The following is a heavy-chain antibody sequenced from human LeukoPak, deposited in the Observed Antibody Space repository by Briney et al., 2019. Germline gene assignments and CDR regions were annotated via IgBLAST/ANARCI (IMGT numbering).Heavy chain of an antibody. CDR3: ATTIEYSSSSEDYYYYMDV. D-gene: IGHD6-6*01. CDR2: INPNSGGT. J-gene: IGHJ6*03. V-gene: IGHV1-2*02. CDR1: GYTFTSYY. Sequence: ASVKVSCKASGYTFTSYYMHWVRQAPGQGLEWMGWINPNSGGTNYAQKFQGRVTMTRDTSISTAYMELSRLRSDDTAVYYCATTIEYSSSSEDYYYYMDVWGKGTTVTVSS.